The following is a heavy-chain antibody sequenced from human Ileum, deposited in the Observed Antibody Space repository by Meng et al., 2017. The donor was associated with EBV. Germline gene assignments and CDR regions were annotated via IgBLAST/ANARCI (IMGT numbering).Heavy chain of an antibody. D-gene: IGHD2-2*02. V-gene: IGHV4-4*02. Sequence: QGQLQEPGPVLVNASGTLSLICAVSGGSISSSDWWSWVRQPPGKGLEWIGEIYRGGGTNYNASLKSRVTISVDTSKNHFSLKLNSVTAADTAVYYCARVRVIPAAIGFDYWGQGTLVTVSS. J-gene: IGHJ4*02. CDR1: GGSISSSDW. CDR2: IYRGGGT. CDR3: ARVRVIPAAIGFDY.